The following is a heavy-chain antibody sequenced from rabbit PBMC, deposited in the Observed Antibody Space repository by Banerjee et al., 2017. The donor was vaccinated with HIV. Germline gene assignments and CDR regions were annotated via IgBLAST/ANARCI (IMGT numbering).Heavy chain of an antibody. Sequence: QEQLEESGGGLVKPEGSLTLTCTASGFSFSNKYVMCWVRQAPGKGLEWIACIAGGSSGSTYYASWAKGRFTISKTSSTTVTLQMTSLTAADTATYLCARDLAGVIGWNFNLWGPGTLVTVS. CDR2: IAGGSSGST. V-gene: IGHV1S45*01. CDR1: GFSFSNKYV. J-gene: IGHJ4*01. D-gene: IGHD4-1*01. CDR3: ARDLAGVIGWNFNL.